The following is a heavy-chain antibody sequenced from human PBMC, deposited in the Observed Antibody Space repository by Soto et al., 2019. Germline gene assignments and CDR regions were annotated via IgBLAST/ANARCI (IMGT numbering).Heavy chain of an antibody. CDR1: GFTVSSNY. V-gene: IGHV3-53*01. J-gene: IGHJ6*02. D-gene: IGHD3-22*01. CDR3: AREGGYYFGLEYYYYGMDV. Sequence: GESLKISCAASGFTVSSNYMSWVRQAPGKGLEWVSVIYSGGSTYYADSVKGRFTISRDNSKNTLYLQMKSLRAEDTAVYSCAREGGYYFGLEYYYYGMDVWGQGTTVTVSS. CDR2: IYSGGST.